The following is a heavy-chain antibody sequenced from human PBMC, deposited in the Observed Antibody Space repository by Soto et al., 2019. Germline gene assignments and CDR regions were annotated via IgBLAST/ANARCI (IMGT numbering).Heavy chain of an antibody. V-gene: IGHV3-30*03. Sequence: WVCLRRSGAAGGITFNSSSMHWIHQGPGKRLDWVAVISYDGSNNYYADSVKGRFTISGDNSKNTLYLQMNTLRAADTAVFYCATDSAPAPYYYYYDMDVWGQGTTVTFSS. J-gene: IGHJ6*02. CDR1: GITFNSSS. CDR3: ATDSAPAPYYYYYDMDV. CDR2: ISYDGSNN. D-gene: IGHD3-3*01.